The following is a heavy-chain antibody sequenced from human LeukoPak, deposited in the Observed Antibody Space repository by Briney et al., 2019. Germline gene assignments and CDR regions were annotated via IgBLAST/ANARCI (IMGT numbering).Heavy chain of an antibody. D-gene: IGHD3-3*01. CDR1: GFTFSDYY. Sequence: GGSLRLSCAASGFTFSDYYMSWIRQAPGKGLEWVSYISSSGSTIYYADSVKGRFTISRDNAKNSLYLQMNSLRAEDTAVYYCAGGRYDFWSGYYTIYYYYGMDAWGQGTTVTVSS. J-gene: IGHJ6*02. CDR3: AGGRYDFWSGYYTIYYYYGMDA. CDR2: ISSSGSTI. V-gene: IGHV3-11*01.